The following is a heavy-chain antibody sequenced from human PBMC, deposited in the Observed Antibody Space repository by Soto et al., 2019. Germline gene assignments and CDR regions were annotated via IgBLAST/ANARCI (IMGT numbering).Heavy chain of an antibody. Sequence: PGGSLRLSCAASGFTFSSDGMHWVRLAPGQGLEWVAVRSYDGSNTYYADSVKGRFTISRDNSKNTLYLQMNSPRAEDTAVYYCAKDLGYSNLALFDYWGQGTLVTVSS. CDR3: AKDLGYSNLALFDY. CDR2: RSYDGSNT. V-gene: IGHV3-30*18. J-gene: IGHJ4*02. CDR1: GFTFSSDG. D-gene: IGHD4-4*01.